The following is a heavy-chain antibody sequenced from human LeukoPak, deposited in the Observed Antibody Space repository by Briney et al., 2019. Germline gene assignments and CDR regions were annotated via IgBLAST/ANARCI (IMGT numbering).Heavy chain of an antibody. D-gene: IGHD3-22*01. CDR2: ISSSTSYI. Sequence: GTSLRLSCAASGFTFSSYSMNWVRQAPGKGLEWVSSISSSTSYIYYGDSVKGRFTISRDNAKNSLYLQMNSLRVEDTAVYYCVRPPLDSSGHSFDIWGQGTMVTVSS. CDR1: GFTFSSYS. J-gene: IGHJ3*02. CDR3: VRPPLDSSGHSFDI. V-gene: IGHV3-21*01.